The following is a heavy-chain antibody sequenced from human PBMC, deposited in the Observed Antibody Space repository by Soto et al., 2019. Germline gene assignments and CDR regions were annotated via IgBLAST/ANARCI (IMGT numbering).Heavy chain of an antibody. J-gene: IGHJ5*02. D-gene: IGHD6-19*01. Sequence: PSETLSLTCTVSGGSISSYYWSWIRQPPGKGLEWIGYIYYSGSTNYNPSLKSRVTISVDTSKNQFSLKLSSVTAADTAVYYCARDPSSGWKQFDPWGQGTLVTVSS. V-gene: IGHV4-59*01. CDR2: IYYSGST. CDR1: GGSISSYY. CDR3: ARDPSSGWKQFDP.